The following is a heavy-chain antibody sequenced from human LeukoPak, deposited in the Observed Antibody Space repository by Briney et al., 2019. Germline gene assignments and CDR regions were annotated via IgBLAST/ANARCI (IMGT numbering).Heavy chain of an antibody. CDR1: GFTFDDYA. V-gene: IGHV3-9*01. CDR2: ISWNSGSI. CDR3: AKESSGWYSNFDY. Sequence: PGRSLRLSCAASGFTFDDYAMPWVRHAPGKGLEWVSGISWNSGSIGYADSVKGRFTISRDNAKNSLYLQMNSLRAEDTALYYCAKESSGWYSNFDYWGQGTLVTVSS. D-gene: IGHD6-19*01. J-gene: IGHJ4*02.